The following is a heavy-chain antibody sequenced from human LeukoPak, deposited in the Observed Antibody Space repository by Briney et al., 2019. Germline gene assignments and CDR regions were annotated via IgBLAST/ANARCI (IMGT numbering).Heavy chain of an antibody. CDR3: ARGAGAPIYGMDV. CDR2: INHSGST. D-gene: IGHD1-26*01. Sequence: SETLSLTCAVYGGSFSGYYWSWIRQPPGKGLEWIGEINHSGSTNYNPSLKSRVTISVDTSKNQFSLKLSSVTATDTAVYYCARGAGAPIYGMDVWGQGTTVTVSS. J-gene: IGHJ6*02. CDR1: GGSFSGYY. V-gene: IGHV4-34*01.